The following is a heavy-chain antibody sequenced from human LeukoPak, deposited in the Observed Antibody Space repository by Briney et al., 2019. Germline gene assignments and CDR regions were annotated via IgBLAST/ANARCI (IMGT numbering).Heavy chain of an antibody. CDR1: GFTVSSSY. J-gene: IGHJ5*02. Sequence: GGSLRLSCAASGFTVSSSYMYWVRQAPGKGLEWVSFFYRGDSTYYAESVRGRFTISRDNSKNTLYLLMNSLIPEDTAVYYCARGSRRYSSSGVGWFDPWGQGTLVTVSS. D-gene: IGHD6-6*01. V-gene: IGHV3-53*01. CDR3: ARGSRRYSSSGVGWFDP. CDR2: FYRGDST.